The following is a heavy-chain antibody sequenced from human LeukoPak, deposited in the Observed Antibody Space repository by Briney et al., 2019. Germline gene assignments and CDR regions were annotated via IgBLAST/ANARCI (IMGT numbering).Heavy chain of an antibody. CDR2: ISGSGGST. CDR3: APGVDAVADY. J-gene: IGHJ4*02. Sequence: GGSLRLSCAASGFTFSSYAMSWVRQAPGKGLEWVSAISGSGGSTYYVDSVKGRFTISRDNSKNTLYLQMNSLRVEDTAVYYCAPGVDAVADYWGQGTLVTVSS. V-gene: IGHV3-23*01. CDR1: GFTFSSYA. D-gene: IGHD3-3*01.